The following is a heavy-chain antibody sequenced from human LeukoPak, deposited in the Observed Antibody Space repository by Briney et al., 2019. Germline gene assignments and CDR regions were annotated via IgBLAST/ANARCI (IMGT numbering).Heavy chain of an antibody. J-gene: IGHJ3*02. CDR1: GGSISSYY. CDR3: ARGYDTIFGVVITDDAFDI. V-gene: IGHV4-59*01. Sequence: SETLSLTCTVSGGSISSYYWSWIRQPPGKGLEWIGYIYYSGSTNYNPSLKSRVTISVDTSKNQFSLKLSSVTAADTAVYYCARGYDTIFGVVITDDAFDIWDQGTMVTVSS. CDR2: IYYSGST. D-gene: IGHD3-3*01.